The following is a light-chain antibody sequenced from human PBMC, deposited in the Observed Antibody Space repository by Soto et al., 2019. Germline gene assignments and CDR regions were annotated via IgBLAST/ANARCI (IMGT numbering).Light chain of an antibody. CDR2: GVS. CDR3: QVYGSSSKT. Sequence: TQSPATLSVSPGEGATLSCRASQSVSSYLAWYQQKPGQAPRLLIYGVSTGATGIPDRFSGSGSGTDFTLTISRLEPEDFAVYFCQVYGSSSKTFGQGTKVDI. J-gene: IGKJ1*01. CDR1: QSVSSY. V-gene: IGKV3-20*01.